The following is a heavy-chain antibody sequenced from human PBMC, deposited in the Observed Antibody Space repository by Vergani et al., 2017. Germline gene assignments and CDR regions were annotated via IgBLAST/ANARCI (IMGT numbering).Heavy chain of an antibody. J-gene: IGHJ5*01. D-gene: IGHD6-6*01. CDR1: GFTSAGYA. Sequence: EVQLEESGGGLVLPGRSLRLSCVASGFTSAGYAMHWVRQAPGKGLEWVSGISWNSNSIGYADSVKGRFTISRDNAKNSLYLQMNSLRAEDTALYYCAKDLGTSSGGGWFDSWGQETLVTVSS. CDR3: AKDLGTSSGGGWFDS. CDR2: ISWNSNSI. V-gene: IGHV3-9*02.